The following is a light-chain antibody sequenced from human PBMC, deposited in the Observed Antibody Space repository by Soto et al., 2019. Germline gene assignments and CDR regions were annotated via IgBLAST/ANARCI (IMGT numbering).Light chain of an antibody. J-gene: IGKJ2*01. CDR2: DAS. V-gene: IGKV1-5*01. Sequence: DIQMTQSPSTLSASVGDRVTITCRASQSISSWLAWYQQKPGKAPKLLIYDASSLESGVPSRFSGSGSGTEFTLTIRSLQPDDFATYYCQQYNSLSTFGQGTKLEIK. CDR3: QQYNSLST. CDR1: QSISSW.